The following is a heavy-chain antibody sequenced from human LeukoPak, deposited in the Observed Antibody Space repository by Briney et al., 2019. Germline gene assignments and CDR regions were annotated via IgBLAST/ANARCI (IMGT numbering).Heavy chain of an antibody. CDR1: GYRFTSYW. CDR2: IYTGDSDT. Sequence: GGSLKISWKGAGYRFTSYWIGWVREMPGKRLEWRGIIYTGDSDTRYSPSFQGQVTISADKSIRTSSLQWSTLTASDTAMYYCARLSTAAGRVLDYWGQGTLVTVPS. V-gene: IGHV5-51*01. CDR3: ARLSTAAGRVLDY. D-gene: IGHD6-13*01. J-gene: IGHJ4*02.